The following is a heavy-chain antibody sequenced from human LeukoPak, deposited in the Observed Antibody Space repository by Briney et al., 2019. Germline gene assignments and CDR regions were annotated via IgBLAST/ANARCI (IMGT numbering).Heavy chain of an antibody. CDR3: ARRPGN. Sequence: GGSLRLSCAGSGFTFSSYAMSWVRQAPGKGLEWVSAISGGGDNTHYADSVKGRFTISRDNSKNTLYVQMNSLTAEDTAVYYCARRPGNWGQGILVTVSS. D-gene: IGHD1-14*01. J-gene: IGHJ4*02. CDR1: GFTFSSYA. CDR2: ISGGGDNT. V-gene: IGHV3-23*01.